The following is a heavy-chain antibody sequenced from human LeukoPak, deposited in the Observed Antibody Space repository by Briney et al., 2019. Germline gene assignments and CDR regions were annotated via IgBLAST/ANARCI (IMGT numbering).Heavy chain of an antibody. V-gene: IGHV3-7*01. CDR3: ARGRFCSSTSCSHFDI. CDR2: LKQDGSEE. D-gene: IGHD2-2*01. CDR1: GLTFNSYW. J-gene: IGHJ4*02. Sequence: PGGSLRLSCATFGLTFNSYWMSWVRQAPGKGLEWVANLKQDGSEEYYVDSVKGRFTISRDNAKNSLFLQMNSLRAEDTAVYYCARGRFCSSTSCSHFDIWGQGTLVTVSS.